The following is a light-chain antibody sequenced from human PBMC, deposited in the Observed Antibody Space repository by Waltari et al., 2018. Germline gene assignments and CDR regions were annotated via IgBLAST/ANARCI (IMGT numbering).Light chain of an antibody. Sequence: DIQMTQSPSTLSASVGDRVTITCRTSQSISSWLAWYQQKPGKAPKLLIYKASSLERDVPSRFSGSGSGTEFTLTISSLQPDDFATFYSQHYSSYPPTFGGGTKVEIK. J-gene: IGKJ4*01. CDR3: QHYSSYPPT. CDR2: KAS. V-gene: IGKV1-5*03. CDR1: QSISSW.